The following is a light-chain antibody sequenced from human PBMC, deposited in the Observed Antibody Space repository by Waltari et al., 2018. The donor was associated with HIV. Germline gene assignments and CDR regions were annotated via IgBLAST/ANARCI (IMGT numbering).Light chain of an antibody. Sequence: SYMLTQSPSVSVAPGTTAAITCGGNDIGSKRVLWYQHKSGQAPVLIIYDDDDRPSGIPERFSGSNSANTATLTITRVEAGDEADYFCQVWDFRSDEVIFGGGTKMTVL. CDR2: DDD. J-gene: IGLJ2*01. CDR1: DIGSKR. V-gene: IGLV3-21*04. CDR3: QVWDFRSDEVI.